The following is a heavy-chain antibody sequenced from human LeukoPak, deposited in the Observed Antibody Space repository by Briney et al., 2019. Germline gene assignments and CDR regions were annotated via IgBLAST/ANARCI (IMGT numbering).Heavy chain of an antibody. V-gene: IGHV1-18*01. CDR1: GYTFTSYG. CDR3: ARGPIYYYDSSGYYY. Sequence: ASVKVSCKVSGYTFTSYGISWVRQAPGQGLEWMGWISAYNGNTNYAQKLQGRVTMTTDTSTSTAYMELRSLRSDDTAVYYCARGPIYYYDSSGYYYWGQGTLVTVSS. J-gene: IGHJ4*02. D-gene: IGHD3-22*01. CDR2: ISAYNGNT.